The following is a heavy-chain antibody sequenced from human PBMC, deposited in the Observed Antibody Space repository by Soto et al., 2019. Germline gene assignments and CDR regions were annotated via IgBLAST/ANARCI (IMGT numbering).Heavy chain of an antibody. V-gene: IGHV1-46*01. J-gene: IGHJ4*02. Sequence: QVQLVQSGAEVKKPGASVKLSCKASGYTFTSSYVHWVRQAPGQGLEWMAIINPNGGSTNYAQEFQGRVTVTRDTSTSTVFMELSSPQSDDTAVYYCARDLLAANYWGQGTLVTVSS. CDR3: ARDLLAANY. D-gene: IGHD2-2*01. CDR2: INPNGGST. CDR1: GYTFTSSY.